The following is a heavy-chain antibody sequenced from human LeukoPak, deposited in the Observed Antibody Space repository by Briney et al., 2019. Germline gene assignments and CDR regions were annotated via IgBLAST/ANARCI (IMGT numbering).Heavy chain of an antibody. D-gene: IGHD3-22*01. Sequence: ASVKVSCKASGYTFTGYYMHWVRQAPGQGLEWMGWINPNSGGTNYAQKFQGRVTMTRDTSISTAYMELSRLRSDDTAVYYCARSRYYDSSAPFGDYWGQGTLVTVSS. J-gene: IGHJ4*02. CDR3: ARSRYYDSSAPFGDY. V-gene: IGHV1-2*02. CDR1: GYTFTGYY. CDR2: INPNSGGT.